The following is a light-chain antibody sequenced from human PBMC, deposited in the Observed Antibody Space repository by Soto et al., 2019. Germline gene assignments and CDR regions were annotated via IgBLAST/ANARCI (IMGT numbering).Light chain of an antibody. J-gene: IGLJ3*02. CDR1: SSNIENNY. Sequence: QSVLTQPPSVSAAPGQKVTISCFGSSSNIENNYVSWYQQFPGTAPKLLIYDNNKRPSGIPDRFSGSKSGTSATLGITGLQTGDEADYYCGTWDSSLSGVVFGGGTKLTVL. V-gene: IGLV1-51*01. CDR2: DNN. CDR3: GTWDSSLSGVV.